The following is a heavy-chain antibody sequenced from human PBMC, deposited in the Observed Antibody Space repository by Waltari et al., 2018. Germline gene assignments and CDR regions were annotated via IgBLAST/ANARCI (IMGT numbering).Heavy chain of an antibody. J-gene: IGHJ4*02. CDR2: IGSGGSYI. CDR3: AREGQQLARYLDS. Sequence: EVHLVESGGGLVKPGGSLRLPCEASGFSFSTYAMSWVRQTPGKALEWLASIGSGGSYIYYADSMRGRFVISRDDATNSLYLHIHSLRAEDTAMYYCAREGQQLARYLDSWGQGTLVTVSS. CDR1: GFSFSTYA. D-gene: IGHD6-13*01. V-gene: IGHV3-21*01.